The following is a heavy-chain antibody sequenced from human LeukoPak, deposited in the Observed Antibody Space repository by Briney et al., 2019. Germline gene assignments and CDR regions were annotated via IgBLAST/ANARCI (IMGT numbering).Heavy chain of an antibody. CDR2: INPDGSST. V-gene: IGHV3-74*01. Sequence: GGSLRLSCAASGFTFSTYWMHWVRQVPGKGLVLVSRINPDGSSTHYADSVRGRFTISRDNAKNTPYVQMNTLRAEDTAMYYCVREGGTSSWYFRGFDYWGQGTLVTVSS. J-gene: IGHJ4*02. CDR1: GFTFSTYW. D-gene: IGHD6-13*01. CDR3: VREGGTSSWYFRGFDY.